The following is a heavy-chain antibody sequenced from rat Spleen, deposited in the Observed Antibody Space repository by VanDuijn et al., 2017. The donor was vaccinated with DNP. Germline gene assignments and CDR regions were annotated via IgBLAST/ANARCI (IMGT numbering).Heavy chain of an antibody. CDR3: AREGYGNYYFDY. J-gene: IGHJ2*01. D-gene: IGHD1-3*01. V-gene: IGHV2-6*01. CDR1: GFSLTDYT. Sequence: QVQLKESGPNMVQPSQTLSLTCTVSGFSLTDYTVHWVRQPPGKVLEWVAAISSGGSTYYNSALKSRLSISRDTSKNQVFLKMNSLQTEDTAICYCAREGYGNYYFDYWGQGVMVTVSS. CDR2: ISSGGST.